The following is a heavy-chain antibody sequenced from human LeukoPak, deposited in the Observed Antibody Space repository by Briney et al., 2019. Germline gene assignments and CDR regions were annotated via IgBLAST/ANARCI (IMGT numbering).Heavy chain of an antibody. D-gene: IGHD3-9*01. J-gene: IGHJ5*02. CDR1: GGSISSYY. Sequence: PSETLSLTCTVSGGSISSYYWSWIRQPPGKGLEWIGYIYYSGSTNYNPSLKSRVTISVDTSKNQFSLKLSSVTAADTAVYYCARHLYDIRRLVRWFDPWGQGTLVTVSS. CDR2: IYYSGST. V-gene: IGHV4-59*01. CDR3: ARHLYDIRRLVRWFDP.